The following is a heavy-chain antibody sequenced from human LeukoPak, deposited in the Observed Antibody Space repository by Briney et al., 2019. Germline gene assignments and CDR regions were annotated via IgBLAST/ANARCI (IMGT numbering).Heavy chain of an antibody. CDR2: IYHNGIT. D-gene: IGHD1-1*01. Sequence: SETLSLTCAVSGYSVSSGFFWGWIRQPPGKGLEWIATIYHNGITHYNPSLKNRVTTSVDTSKNQFSLKMSSVTAADTAVYYCTRGVALSDHGIIDSWGQGTLATVSS. J-gene: IGHJ4*02. V-gene: IGHV4-38-2*01. CDR3: TRGVALSDHGIIDS. CDR1: GYSVSSGFF.